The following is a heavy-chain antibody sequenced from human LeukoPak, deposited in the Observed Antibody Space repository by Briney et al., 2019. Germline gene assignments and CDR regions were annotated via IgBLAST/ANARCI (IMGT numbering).Heavy chain of an antibody. J-gene: IGHJ6*02. V-gene: IGHV3-53*01. D-gene: IGHD3-3*01. Sequence: PGGSLRLSCAASGFTVSSNYMSWVRQAPGKGLEWASVIYSGGSTYYADSVKGRFTISRDNSKNTLYLQMNSLRAEDTAVYYCARDRRDLVPPQNYYYGMDVWGQGTTVTVSS. CDR2: IYSGGST. CDR3: ARDRRDLVPPQNYYYGMDV. CDR1: GFTVSSNY.